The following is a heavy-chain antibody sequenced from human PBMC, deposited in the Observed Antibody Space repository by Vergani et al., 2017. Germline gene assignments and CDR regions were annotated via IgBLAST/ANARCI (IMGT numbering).Heavy chain of an antibody. J-gene: IGHJ5*02. D-gene: IGHD1-1*01. V-gene: IGHV3-21*01. CDR1: GFTFSSYS. CDR2: ISSSSSYI. Sequence: EVQLLESGGGLVQPGGSLRLSCAASGFTFSSYSMNWVRQAPGKGLEWVSSISSSSSYIYYADSVKGRFTISRDNAKNSLYLQMNSLRAEDTAVYYCAMLERRRGTWFDPWGQGTLVTVSS. CDR3: AMLERRRGTWFDP.